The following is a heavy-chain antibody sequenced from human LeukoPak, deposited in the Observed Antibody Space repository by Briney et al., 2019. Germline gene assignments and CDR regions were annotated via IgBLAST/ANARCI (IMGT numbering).Heavy chain of an antibody. CDR1: GITLSTYW. J-gene: IGHJ3*02. CDR3: ARGGLYWHI. CDR2: IKQDGSEK. Sequence: PGGSLTLSCAASGITLSTYWMSWVRQAPGKGLEWVANIKQDGSEKNYVDSVKGRFTISRDNAKNSLYLQMNSLRAEDTALYYCARGGLYWHIWGQGTMVTVSS. V-gene: IGHV3-7*04. D-gene: IGHD2-15*01.